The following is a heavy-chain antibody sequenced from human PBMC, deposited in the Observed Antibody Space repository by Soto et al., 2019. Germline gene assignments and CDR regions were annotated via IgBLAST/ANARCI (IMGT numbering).Heavy chain of an antibody. Sequence: QVQLEQSGAEVKMPGSSVTVSCKAYGATFTKYAFNWVRQAPGQGLECMGGIIPLFGSTNYAERFQGRLTVTTNETTTTDFMELSSLTSDDTAIYYCARDETVIRGVIKRGGGLDLWGQGTTVIVSS. CDR2: IIPLFGST. CDR3: ARDETVIRGVIKRGGGLDL. D-gene: IGHD3-10*01. J-gene: IGHJ6*02. V-gene: IGHV1-69*19. CDR1: GATFTKYA.